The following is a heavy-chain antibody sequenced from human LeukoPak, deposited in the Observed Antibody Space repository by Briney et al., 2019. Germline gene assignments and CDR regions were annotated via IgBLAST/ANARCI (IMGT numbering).Heavy chain of an antibody. Sequence: QPGGSLRLSCAASGFTFSSYWMSWVRQAPGKGLQWVATIKQDGSDKYYVDSVKGRFTITRDNAKNSLFLQMSSLRAEDTAVYYCARQRFYRYYYDTSDYWGQGTLVTVSS. CDR2: IKQDGSDK. CDR1: GFTFSSYW. D-gene: IGHD3-22*01. V-gene: IGHV3-7*01. CDR3: ARQRFYRYYYDTSDY. J-gene: IGHJ4*02.